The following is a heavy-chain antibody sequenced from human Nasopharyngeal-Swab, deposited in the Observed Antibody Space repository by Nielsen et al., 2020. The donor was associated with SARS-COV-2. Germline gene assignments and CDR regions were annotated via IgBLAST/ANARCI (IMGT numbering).Heavy chain of an antibody. D-gene: IGHD5-24*01. Sequence: GESLKISCAASGFDVSSNYMSWFRQAPGKGLEWVSVMYAGGDIYYADSVKGRFTISRDSSKNTLYLQMNSLRVEDTALYYCARDRRDVDNQWGQGTLVTVSS. CDR3: ARDRRDVDNQ. CDR1: GFDVSSNY. V-gene: IGHV3-53*01. J-gene: IGHJ4*02. CDR2: MYAGGDI.